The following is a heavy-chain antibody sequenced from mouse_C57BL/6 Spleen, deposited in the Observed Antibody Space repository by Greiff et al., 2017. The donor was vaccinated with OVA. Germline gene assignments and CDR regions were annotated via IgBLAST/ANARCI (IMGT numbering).Heavy chain of an antibody. Sequence: SGAELVKPGASVKMSCKASGYTFTTYPIEWMKQNHGKSLEWIGNFHPYNDDTKYNEKFKGKATLTVEKSSSTVYLELSRLTSDDSAVYYCARGGYGSDWYFDVWGTGTTVTVSS. CDR1: GYTFTTYP. CDR2: FHPYNDDT. V-gene: IGHV1-47*01. CDR3: ARGGYGSDWYFDV. D-gene: IGHD1-1*01. J-gene: IGHJ1*03.